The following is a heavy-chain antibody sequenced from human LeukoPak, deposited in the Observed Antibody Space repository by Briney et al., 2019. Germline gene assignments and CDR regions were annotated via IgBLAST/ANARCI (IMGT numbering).Heavy chain of an antibody. Sequence: ASVKVSCKASGYTFTSYDMHWVRQAPGQGLEWMGIINPRGGSTSYAQKFQGRVTMTRDTSTSTVYMELSSLRSEDTAVYYCAREPYDGSGYHFFDLWGRGTLVTVSS. CDR1: GYTFTSYD. J-gene: IGHJ2*01. V-gene: IGHV1-46*01. CDR3: AREPYDGSGYHFFDL. D-gene: IGHD3-22*01. CDR2: INPRGGST.